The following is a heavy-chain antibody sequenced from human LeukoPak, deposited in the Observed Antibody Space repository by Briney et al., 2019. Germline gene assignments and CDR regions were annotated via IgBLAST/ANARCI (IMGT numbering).Heavy chain of an antibody. V-gene: IGHV4-59*08. CDR1: GGSISSYY. CDR3: ARRLHRNSENYFDY. CDR2: IYYSGST. J-gene: IGHJ4*02. D-gene: IGHD4-23*01. Sequence: PSETLSLTCTVSGGSISSYYWSWIRQPPGKGLEWIGYIYYSGSTDYNPSLKSRVTISVDTSKNQFSLRLSSVTATDTAVYYCARRLHRNSENYFDYWGQGTLVTVSS.